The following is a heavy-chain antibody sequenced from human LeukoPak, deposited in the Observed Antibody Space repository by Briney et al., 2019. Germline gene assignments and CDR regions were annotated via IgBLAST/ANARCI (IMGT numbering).Heavy chain of an antibody. Sequence: PGRPLRLSCAASGFTFSNAWMSWVRQAPGKGLEWVANIKQDGSEKYYVDSVKGRFTISRDNAKNSLYLQMNSLRAEDTAVYYCARGGSGYCSSTSCYPFGYYYYGMDVWGQGTTVTVSS. D-gene: IGHD2-2*01. CDR2: IKQDGSEK. J-gene: IGHJ6*02. V-gene: IGHV3-7*01. CDR1: GFTFSNAW. CDR3: ARGGSGYCSSTSCYPFGYYYYGMDV.